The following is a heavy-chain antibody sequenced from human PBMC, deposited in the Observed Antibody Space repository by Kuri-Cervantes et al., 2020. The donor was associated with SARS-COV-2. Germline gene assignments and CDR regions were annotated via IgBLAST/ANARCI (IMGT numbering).Heavy chain of an antibody. D-gene: IGHD3-10*01. J-gene: IGHJ4*02. Sequence: GGSLRLSCAASGFTFSSYAMNWVRQAPGKGLEWVSSISSSSSYIYYADSVKGRFTISRDNAKNSLYLQMNSLRAEDTAVCYCARDHWFGELLSSPLFDYWGQGTLVTVSS. CDR3: ARDHWFGELLSSPLFDY. V-gene: IGHV3-21*01. CDR1: GFTFSSYA. CDR2: ISSSSSYI.